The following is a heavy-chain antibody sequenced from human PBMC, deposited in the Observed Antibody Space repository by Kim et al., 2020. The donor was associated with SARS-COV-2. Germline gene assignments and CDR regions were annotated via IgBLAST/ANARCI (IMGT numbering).Heavy chain of an antibody. Sequence: SETLSLTCAVYGGSFSGYYWSWIRQPPGKGLEWIGEINHSGSTNYNPSFKSRVTISVDTSKNQFSLKLSSVTAADTAVYYCARGRDSSVDYWGQGTLVTV. CDR1: GGSFSGYY. J-gene: IGHJ4*02. V-gene: IGHV4-34*01. D-gene: IGHD6-6*01. CDR3: ARGRDSSVDY. CDR2: INHSGST.